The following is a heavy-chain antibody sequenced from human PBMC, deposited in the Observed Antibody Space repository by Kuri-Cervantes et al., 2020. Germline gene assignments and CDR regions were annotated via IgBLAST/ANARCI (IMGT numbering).Heavy chain of an antibody. J-gene: IGHJ6*02. CDR3: TTDQGDGYNYFYYYYGMDV. D-gene: IGHD5-24*01. Sequence: GESLKISCAASGFTFSSYWMSWVRQAPGKGLEWVANIKQDGSEKYYVDSVKGRFTISRDNAKNSLYLQMNSLKTEDTAVYYCTTDQGDGYNYFYYYYGMDVWGQGTTVTVSS. CDR1: GFTFSSYW. V-gene: IGHV3-7*03. CDR2: IKQDGSEK.